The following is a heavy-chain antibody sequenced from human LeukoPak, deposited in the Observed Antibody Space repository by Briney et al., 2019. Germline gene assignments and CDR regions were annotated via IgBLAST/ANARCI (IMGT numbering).Heavy chain of an antibody. CDR3: ASSVGYCSSTSCYPGWFDP. CDR1: GPFIKTYY. D-gene: IGHD2-2*01. Sequence: SETLSLTCTVSGPFIKTYYWSWIRQVPGKGLEWIGHIYYSGSTNYNPSLKSRVTISVDTSKNQFSLKLSSVTAADTAVYYCASSVGYCSSTSCYPGWFDPWGQGTLVTVSS. J-gene: IGHJ5*02. V-gene: IGHV4-59*01. CDR2: IYYSGST.